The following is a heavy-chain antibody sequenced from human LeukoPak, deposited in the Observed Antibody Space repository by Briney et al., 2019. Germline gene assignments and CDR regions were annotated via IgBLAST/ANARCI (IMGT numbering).Heavy chain of an antibody. J-gene: IGHJ3*02. V-gene: IGHV3-15*01. CDR1: GFTFSNAW. Sequence: GGSLRLSCAASGFTFSNAWMSWVRQAPGKGLEWVGRIKSKTDRGTTDYAAPVKGRFTISRDNSETTLYLQMNSLRPEDTAVYHCAKGRKHWWTFDVLDMWGQGTVVTVSS. CDR2: IKSKTDRGTT. CDR3: AKGRKHWWTFDVLDM. D-gene: IGHD2-15*01.